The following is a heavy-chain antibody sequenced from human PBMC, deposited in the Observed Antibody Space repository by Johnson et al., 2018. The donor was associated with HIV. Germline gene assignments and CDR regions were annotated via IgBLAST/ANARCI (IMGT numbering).Heavy chain of an antibody. Sequence: QVQLVESGGGVVQPGGSLRLSCAASGFTFSSYGMHWVRQAPGQGLEWVAFIRYDGSNKYYADSVKGRFTISRDNSKTPLYLQMNSLRAEDTALYYWARGREDGPMIPGAFDIWGQGTMVTVSS. CDR3: ARGREDGPMIPGAFDI. CDR1: GFTFSSYG. J-gene: IGHJ3*02. D-gene: IGHD3-22*01. CDR2: IRYDGSNK. V-gene: IGHV3-30*02.